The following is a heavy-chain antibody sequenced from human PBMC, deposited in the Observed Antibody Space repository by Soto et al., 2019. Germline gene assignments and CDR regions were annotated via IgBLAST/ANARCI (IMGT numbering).Heavy chain of an antibody. CDR3: ARDRDYDRSGSHDY. CDR2: ISYDGSNK. CDR1: GFTFSSYA. J-gene: IGHJ4*02. V-gene: IGHV3-30-3*01. Sequence: QVQLVESGGGVVQPGRSLRLSCAASGFTFSSYAMHWVRQAPGKGLGWVAVISYDGSNKYYADYVKGRLTISRENSKNTLYLQMNNLRAEDTGVYYCARDRDYDRSGSHDYWGQGTLVTVSS. D-gene: IGHD3-22*01.